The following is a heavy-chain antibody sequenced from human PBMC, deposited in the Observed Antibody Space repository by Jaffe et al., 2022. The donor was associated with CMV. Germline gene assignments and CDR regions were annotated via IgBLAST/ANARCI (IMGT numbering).Heavy chain of an antibody. V-gene: IGHV1-3*01. CDR2: INAGNGNT. CDR3: ARGSGSYYDFTA. J-gene: IGHJ5*02. D-gene: IGHD3-3*01. Sequence: QVQLVQSGAEVKKPGASVKVSCKASGYTFTSYAMHWVRQAPGQRLEWMGWINAGNGNTKYSQKFQGRVTITRDTSASTAYMELSSLRSEDTAVYYCARGSGSYYDFTAWGQGTLVTVSS. CDR1: GYTFTSYA.